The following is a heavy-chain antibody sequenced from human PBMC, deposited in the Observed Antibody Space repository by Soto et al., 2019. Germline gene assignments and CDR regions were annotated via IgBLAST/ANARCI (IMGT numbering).Heavy chain of an antibody. CDR3: ARGGIAVAGYNWFDP. Sequence: SETLSLTCTVSGGSICSYYWSWIRQPPGKGLEWIGYIYYSGSTNYNPSLKSRVTISVDTSKNQFSLKLSSVTAADTAVYYCARGGIAVAGYNWFDPWGQGTLVTVSS. V-gene: IGHV4-59*01. J-gene: IGHJ5*02. CDR1: GGSICSYY. CDR2: IYYSGST. D-gene: IGHD6-19*01.